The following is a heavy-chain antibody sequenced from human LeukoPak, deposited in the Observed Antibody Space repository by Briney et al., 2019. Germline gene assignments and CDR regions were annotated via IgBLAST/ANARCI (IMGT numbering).Heavy chain of an antibody. V-gene: IGHV3-15*01. CDR3: TTGPDRYYFDY. Sequence: PGGSLRLSCAASGFTFSNAWMSWVRQAPGKGLEWVGRIKSKTDGGTTAYAAPVKGRFTISRDDSKNTLYLQMNSLKTEDTAVYYCTTGPDRYYFDYWGQGTLVTVSS. CDR2: IKSKTDGGTT. J-gene: IGHJ4*02. CDR1: GFTFSNAW.